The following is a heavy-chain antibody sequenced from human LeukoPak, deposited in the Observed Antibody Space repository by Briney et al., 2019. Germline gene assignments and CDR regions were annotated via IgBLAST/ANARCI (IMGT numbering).Heavy chain of an antibody. V-gene: IGHV3-30-3*01. J-gene: IGHJ4*02. Sequence: PGGSLRLSCAASGFTFSSYAMHWVRQAPGKGLEWVAVISYDGSNKYYADSVKGRFTISRDNSKNTLYLQMNSLRAEDTAVYYCARDSYPGYCSGGSCFPIDYWGQGTLVTVSS. CDR2: ISYDGSNK. CDR1: GFTFSSYA. D-gene: IGHD2-15*01. CDR3: ARDSYPGYCSGGSCFPIDY.